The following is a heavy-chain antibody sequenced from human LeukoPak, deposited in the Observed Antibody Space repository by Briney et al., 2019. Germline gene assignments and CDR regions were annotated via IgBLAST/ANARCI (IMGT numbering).Heavy chain of an antibody. D-gene: IGHD2-15*01. J-gene: IGHJ5*02. V-gene: IGHV4-39*01. CDR1: GGSISSSSYY. Sequence: MSSETLSLTCTVSGGSISSSSYYWSWIRQPPGKGLEWIGEINHSGSTNYNPSLKSRVTISVDTSKNQFSLKLSSVTAADTAVYYCARHVCCSGGSCYRCGWFDPWGQGTLVTVSS. CDR3: ARHVCCSGGSCYRCGWFDP. CDR2: INHSGST.